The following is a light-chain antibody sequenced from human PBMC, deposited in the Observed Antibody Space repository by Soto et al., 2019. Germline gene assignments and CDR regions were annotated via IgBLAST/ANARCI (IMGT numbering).Light chain of an antibody. V-gene: IGKV1-5*01. CDR2: EAS. Sequence: DIQMTQSPSTLSASVGDRVTITCRASQSISSWLTWYQQKPGKAPKLLIYEASSLEGGVPSRFSGSVSGTEFTLTISGLQPDDFASYYCQQYNSYPITFGQGTRLEIK. CDR3: QQYNSYPIT. CDR1: QSISSW. J-gene: IGKJ5*01.